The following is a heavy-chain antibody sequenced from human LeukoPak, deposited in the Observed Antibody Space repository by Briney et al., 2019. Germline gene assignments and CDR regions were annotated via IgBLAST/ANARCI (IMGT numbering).Heavy chain of an antibody. Sequence: SETLSLTCTVSGGSISSSSYYWGWIRQPPGKGLEWIGSIYYSGSTCYNPSLKSRVTISVDTSKNQFSLKLSSVTAADTAVYYCASSGYSSSVGWFDPWGQGTLVTVSS. CDR3: ASSGYSSSVGWFDP. J-gene: IGHJ5*02. CDR2: IYYSGST. D-gene: IGHD6-13*01. V-gene: IGHV4-39*07. CDR1: GGSISSSSYY.